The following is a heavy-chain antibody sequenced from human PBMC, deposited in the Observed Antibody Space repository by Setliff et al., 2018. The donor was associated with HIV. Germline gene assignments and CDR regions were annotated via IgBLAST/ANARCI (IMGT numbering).Heavy chain of an antibody. Sequence: SSETLSLTCTVSGDSITRGSYYWSWIRQPAGKGLEWIGHIYTSGKTHYSPSLKSRITISADTSKNQLSLNLSSVTAADTAVYYCARGRRAAADEFDYWGQGTLVTVSS. CDR3: ARGRRAAADEFDY. V-gene: IGHV4-61*09. CDR1: GDSITRGSYY. J-gene: IGHJ4*02. CDR2: IYTSGKT. D-gene: IGHD6-13*01.